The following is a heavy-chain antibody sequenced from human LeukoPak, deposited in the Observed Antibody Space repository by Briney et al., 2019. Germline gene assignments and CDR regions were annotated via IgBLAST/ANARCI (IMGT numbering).Heavy chain of an antibody. J-gene: IGHJ4*02. CDR2: ISGSGGST. Sequence: GGSLRLSCAASGFTFSSYAMSWVRQAPGKGLEWVSAISGSGGSTYYADSVKGRFTISRDNAKNSLYLQMNSLRDEDTAVYYCARDRMGGGYSRPEYYFDYWGQGTLVTVSS. D-gene: IGHD5-12*01. V-gene: IGHV3-23*01. CDR1: GFTFSSYA. CDR3: ARDRMGGGYSRPEYYFDY.